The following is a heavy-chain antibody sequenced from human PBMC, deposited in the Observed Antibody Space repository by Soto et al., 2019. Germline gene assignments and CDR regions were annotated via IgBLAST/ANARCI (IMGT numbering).Heavy chain of an antibody. CDR1: GGSISSGDYS. CDR3: ARVRREYDNSGPVDY. Sequence: SETLSLTCAVSGGSISSGDYSWNWIRQPPGKGLEWIGYIYYGGSTYYNPSLQSRVTMSVDRSRNQFSLKLNSVTAADTAVYCCARVRREYDNSGPVDYWGQGTLVTVSS. D-gene: IGHD3-22*01. CDR2: IYYGGST. V-gene: IGHV4-30-2*01. J-gene: IGHJ4*02.